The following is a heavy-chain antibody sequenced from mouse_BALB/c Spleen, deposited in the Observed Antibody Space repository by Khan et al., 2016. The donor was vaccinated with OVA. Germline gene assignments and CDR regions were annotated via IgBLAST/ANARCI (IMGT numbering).Heavy chain of an antibody. CDR1: GYAFSSYW. CDR3: ARWGAHYGPAWFAY. CDR2: IYPGDGDT. Sequence: VQLQESGAELVRPGSSVKISCKASGYAFSSYWMNWVKQRPGQGLEWIGQIYPGDGDTNYNGKFKGKATLTADKSSSTAYMQLSSLTSEDSAVSGGARWGAHYGPAWFAYWGQGTLVTVSA. V-gene: IGHV1-80*01. J-gene: IGHJ3*01. D-gene: IGHD1-2*01.